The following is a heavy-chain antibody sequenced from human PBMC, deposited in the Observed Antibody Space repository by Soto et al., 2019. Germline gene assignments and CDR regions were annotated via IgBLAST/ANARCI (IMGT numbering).Heavy chain of an antibody. CDR1: DCSINSNTW. D-gene: IGHD2-8*01. J-gene: IGHJ4*02. CDR2: TSHSGNT. CDR3: ARNGGRFFDY. Sequence: SETLSLTCVISDCSINSNTWWSWVRQPPDKGLEWIGETSHSGNTKYKPSLKSRVTISVDRSKSQFSLRLTSVTAADTAVYYCARNGGRFFDYWGPGTLVTVSS. V-gene: IGHV4-4*02.